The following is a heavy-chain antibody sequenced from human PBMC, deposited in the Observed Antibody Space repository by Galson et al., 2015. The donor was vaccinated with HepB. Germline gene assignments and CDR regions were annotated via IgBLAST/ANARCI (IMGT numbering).Heavy chain of an antibody. V-gene: IGHV1-69*10. CDR2: IIPILGIA. Sequence: SVKVSCKASGGTFSSYAISWVRQAPGQGLEWMGGIIPILGIANYAQKFQGRVTITADKSTSTAYMELSSLRSEDTAVYYCASGSHNWEVGRGTYYYYYMDVWGKGTTVTVSS. CDR3: ASGSHNWEVGRGTYYYYYMDV. J-gene: IGHJ6*03. CDR1: GGTFSSYA. D-gene: IGHD1-26*01.